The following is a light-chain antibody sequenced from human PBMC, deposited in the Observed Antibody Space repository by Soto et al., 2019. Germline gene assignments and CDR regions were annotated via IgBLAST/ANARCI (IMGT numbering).Light chain of an antibody. CDR2: LGS. CDR3: MQGLRPMYT. V-gene: IGKV2-28*01. CDR1: QTLLHGNGYNY. Sequence: IALTQSPLSLPVTPGEPASISCRSSQTLLHGNGYNYLDWYLQKPGQSPQLLIYLGSNRASGVPDRFSGSGSGTDFTVKISRVEAEDVGIFYCMQGLRPMYTFGQGTKLEIK. J-gene: IGKJ2*01.